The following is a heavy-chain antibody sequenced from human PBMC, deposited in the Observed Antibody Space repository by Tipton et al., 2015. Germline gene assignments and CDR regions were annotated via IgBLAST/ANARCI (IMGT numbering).Heavy chain of an antibody. V-gene: IGHV4-59*01. CDR2: IYSSGST. J-gene: IGHJ4*02. CDR3: ARIADGGSESYYLPFDS. D-gene: IGHD3-10*01. CDR1: GGSLGRYY. Sequence: TLSLTCEVSGGSLGRYYWNWIRQTPGKGLEWIGYIYSSGSTNYNPSLKNRVTISLDTSKNQFSLTVTSVTAADTAVYYCARIADGGSESYYLPFDSWGQGTLVTVSS.